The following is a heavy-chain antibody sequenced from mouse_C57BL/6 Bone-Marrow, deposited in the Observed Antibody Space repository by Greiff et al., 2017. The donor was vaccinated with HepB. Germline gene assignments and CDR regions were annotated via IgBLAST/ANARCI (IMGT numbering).Heavy chain of an antibody. CDR2: IYPRSGNT. J-gene: IGHJ1*03. CDR1: GYTFTSYG. CDR3: ARGITTVVASLDV. V-gene: IGHV1-81*01. Sequence: VQLQQSGAELARPGASVKLSCKASGYTFTSYGISWVKQRTGQGLEWIGKIYPRSGNTYYNETFKGKATLTADKSSSTAYMELRSLTSEDSAVYFCARGITTVVASLDVWGTGTTVTVSS. D-gene: IGHD1-1*01.